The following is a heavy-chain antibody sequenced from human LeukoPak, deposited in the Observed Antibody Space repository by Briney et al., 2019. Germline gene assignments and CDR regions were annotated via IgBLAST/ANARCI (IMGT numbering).Heavy chain of an antibody. Sequence: SETLSLTCAVYGGSSSGYYWSWIRQPPGKGLEWIGEINHSGSTNYNPSLKSRVTISVDTSKNQFSLKLSSVTAADTAVYYCARVTTWLQYYYYYGMDVWGQGTTVTVSS. CDR2: INHSGST. CDR1: GGSSSGYY. V-gene: IGHV4-34*01. D-gene: IGHD5-24*01. J-gene: IGHJ6*02. CDR3: ARVTTWLQYYYYYGMDV.